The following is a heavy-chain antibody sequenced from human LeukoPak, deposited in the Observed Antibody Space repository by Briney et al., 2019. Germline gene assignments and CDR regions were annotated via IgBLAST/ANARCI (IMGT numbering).Heavy chain of an antibody. CDR2: ISYDGSNK. J-gene: IGHJ4*02. Sequence: GGSLRLSCAASGFTFSSYAMHWVRQAPGKGLEWVAVISYDGSNKYYADSVKGRFTISRDNSKNTLYLQMNSLRAEDTAVYYCARDFDYYDSSGYYKALDYWGQGTLVTVSS. V-gene: IGHV3-30-3*01. CDR3: ARDFDYYDSSGYYKALDY. D-gene: IGHD3-22*01. CDR1: GFTFSSYA.